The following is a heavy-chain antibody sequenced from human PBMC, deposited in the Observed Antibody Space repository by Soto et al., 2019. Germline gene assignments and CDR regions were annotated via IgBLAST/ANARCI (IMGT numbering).Heavy chain of an antibody. D-gene: IGHD6-6*01. V-gene: IGHV6-1*01. CDR1: GDSVSSNSAA. CDR2: TYYRSKWYN. J-gene: IGHJ6*03. Sequence: SQTLSLTCAISGDSVSSNSAAWNWIRQSPSRGLEWLGRTYYRSKWYNDYAVSVKSRITINPDTSKNQFSLQLNSVTPEDTAVYYCARGLAAQTRDYYYYYMDVWGKGTTVTVS. CDR3: ARGLAAQTRDYYYYYMDV.